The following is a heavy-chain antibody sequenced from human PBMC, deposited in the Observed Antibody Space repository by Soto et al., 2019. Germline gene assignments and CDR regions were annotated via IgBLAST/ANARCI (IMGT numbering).Heavy chain of an antibody. V-gene: IGHV4-39*07. J-gene: IGHJ6*02. CDR3: ARGGRLGGLSYYYYYGMDV. D-gene: IGHD3-10*01. CDR1: GASISSSSYY. CDR2: IYYSGST. Sequence: SETLSLTCTVTGASISSSSYYWGWIRQPPGKGLEWIGYIYYSGSTYYNPSLKSRVTISVDTSKNQFSLKLSSVTAADTAVYYCARGGRLGGLSYYYYYGMDVWGQGTTVTVSS.